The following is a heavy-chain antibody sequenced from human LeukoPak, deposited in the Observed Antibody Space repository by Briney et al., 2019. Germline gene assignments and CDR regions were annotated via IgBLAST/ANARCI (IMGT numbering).Heavy chain of an antibody. CDR3: VKVDYYDTSGYYYYFLY. Sequence: GGSLRLSCAASGFTFTSYAMGWVRQTPGKGLEWVSDISGSGGSTHYADSVKGRFTISRDNFKKTVSLQLSSLRAEDTAIYYCVKVDYYDTSGYYYYFLYWGQGTLVTVSS. J-gene: IGHJ4*02. D-gene: IGHD3-22*01. CDR1: GFTFTSYA. V-gene: IGHV3-23*01. CDR2: ISGSGGST.